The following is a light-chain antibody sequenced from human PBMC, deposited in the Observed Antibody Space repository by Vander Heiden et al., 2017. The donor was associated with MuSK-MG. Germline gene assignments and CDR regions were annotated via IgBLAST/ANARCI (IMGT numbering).Light chain of an antibody. Sequence: EIVLTQSPGTLSLSPGERATLSCRASQSVSSSYLAWYQQKPGQAARLLIYGASSRATGIPDRFSGSGSGTDFTLTISRLEPEDFAVFYCQQYGSSPTFGQGTKVEIK. J-gene: IGKJ1*01. CDR2: GAS. CDR1: QSVSSSY. CDR3: QQYGSSPT. V-gene: IGKV3-20*01.